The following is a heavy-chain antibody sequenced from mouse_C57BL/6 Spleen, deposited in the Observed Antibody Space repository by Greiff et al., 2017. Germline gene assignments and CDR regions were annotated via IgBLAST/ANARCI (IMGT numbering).Heavy chain of an antibody. CDR1: GFTFSDYG. V-gene: IGHV5-17*01. CDR2: ISSGSSTI. D-gene: IGHD1-1*01. J-gene: IGHJ4*01. CDR3: ARPHYYGSSYYAMDY. Sequence: VKLVESGGGLVKPGGSLKLSCAASGFTFSDYGMHWVRQAPEKGLEWVAYISSGSSTIYYADTVKGRFTISRDNAKNTLFLQMTSLRSEDTAMYYCARPHYYGSSYYAMDYWGQGTSVTVSS.